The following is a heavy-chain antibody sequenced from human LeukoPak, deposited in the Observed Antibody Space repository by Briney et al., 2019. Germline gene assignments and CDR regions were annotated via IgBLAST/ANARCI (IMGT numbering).Heavy chain of an antibody. D-gene: IGHD4-23*01. Sequence: SETLSLTCAVSGGSISSSSGNCWTWVRQPPGKGLEWIGEIYHSGSTNYNPSLKSRVAMLLDKSKNQFSLKLSSVTAADTAVYYCARNGGNSDFDYWGQGTLVTVSS. CDR2: IYHSGST. V-gene: IGHV4-4*02. CDR3: ARNGGNSDFDY. J-gene: IGHJ4*02. CDR1: GGSISSSSGNC.